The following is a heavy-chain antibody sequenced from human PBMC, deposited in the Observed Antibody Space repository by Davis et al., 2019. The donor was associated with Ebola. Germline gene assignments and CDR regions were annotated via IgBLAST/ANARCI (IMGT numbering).Heavy chain of an antibody. CDR1: GFTFSSYE. D-gene: IGHD3-10*01. CDR3: ARDRSHYYYYGMDV. Sequence: GESLKISCAASGFTFSSYEMNWVRQAPGKGLEWVSYISSSGSTIYYADSVKGRFTISRDNAKNSLYLQMNSLRDEDTAVYYCARDRSHYYYYGMDVWGQGTTVTVSS. V-gene: IGHV3-48*03. CDR2: ISSSGSTI. J-gene: IGHJ6*02.